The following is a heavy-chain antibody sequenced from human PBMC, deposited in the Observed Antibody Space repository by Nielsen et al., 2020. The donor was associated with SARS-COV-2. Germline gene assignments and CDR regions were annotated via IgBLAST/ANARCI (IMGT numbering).Heavy chain of an antibody. CDR1: GYAFTSYY. Sequence: ASVKVSCKASGYAFTSYYIHWVRQAPGQALEWMGTINPSISSTEYAQKFQGRVTMTEDTSIDTAYLDLNGLTSDDTAIYFCATDSPIGVVIYALAHWGQGTPVTVSS. CDR2: INPSISST. CDR3: ATDSPIGVVIYALAH. V-gene: IGHV1-46*01. D-gene: IGHD3-3*01. J-gene: IGHJ4*02.